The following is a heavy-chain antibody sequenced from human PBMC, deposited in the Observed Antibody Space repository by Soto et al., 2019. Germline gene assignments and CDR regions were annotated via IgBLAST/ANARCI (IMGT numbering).Heavy chain of an antibody. CDR2: VSGDNGHT. V-gene: IGHV1-18*01. D-gene: IGHD1-26*01. CDR1: GYTFTTHG. Sequence: QVQLVQSGAEVKKPGASVKVSCKASGYTFTTHGISWVRQAAGQGLEWMGWVSGDNGHTNYAQSLQGRVTMTTDTSTNTAYMELRSLRSDDTALYYCARDLVYRRSGTCYREWFDPWGQGTLVTVSS. J-gene: IGHJ5*02. CDR3: ARDLVYRRSGTCYREWFDP.